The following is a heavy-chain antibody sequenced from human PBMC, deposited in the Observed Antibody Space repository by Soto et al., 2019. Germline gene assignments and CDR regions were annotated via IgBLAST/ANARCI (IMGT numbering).Heavy chain of an antibody. CDR3: ARSRSPYYFDS. V-gene: IGHV3-7*01. CDR2: IEQSGSEK. CDR1: GFRLRRYW. J-gene: IGHJ4*02. Sequence: GGSLRVWCVGSGFRLRRYWMSWVRQAPGKGTEWVANIEQSGSEKYYVDSVKGRLAISRVNARNSLDLQMNSLRAEDTAVYDNARSRSPYYFDSWGQGTQVTVSS.